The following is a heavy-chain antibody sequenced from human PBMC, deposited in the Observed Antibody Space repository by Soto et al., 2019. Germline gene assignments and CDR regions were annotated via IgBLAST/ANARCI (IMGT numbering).Heavy chain of an antibody. J-gene: IGHJ6*02. CDR3: ARPEGVSSSGGDYYYYYGMDV. Sequence: SETLSLTCTVSGGSISSSSYYWGWIRQPPGKGLEWIGSIYYSGSTYYNPSLKSRVTISVDTSKNQFSLKLSSVTAADTAVYYCARPEGVSSSGGDYYYYYGMDVWGQGTTVTVSS. D-gene: IGHD6-6*01. CDR2: IYYSGST. CDR1: GGSISSSSYY. V-gene: IGHV4-39*01.